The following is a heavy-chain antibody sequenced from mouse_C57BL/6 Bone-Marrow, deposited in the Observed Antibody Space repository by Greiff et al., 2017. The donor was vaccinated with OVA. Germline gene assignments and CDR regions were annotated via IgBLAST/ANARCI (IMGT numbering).Heavy chain of an antibody. J-gene: IGHJ3*01. V-gene: IGHV5-12*01. CDR2: ISNGGGST. CDR3: ARGRRWFAY. Sequence: EVHLVESGGGLVQPGGSLKLSCAASGFTFSDYYMYWVRQTPEKRLEWVAYISNGGGSTYYPDNVKGRFTISRDNAKNTLYLQMSRLKSDDTAMYYCARGRRWFAYWGQGTLVTVSA. CDR1: GFTFSDYY.